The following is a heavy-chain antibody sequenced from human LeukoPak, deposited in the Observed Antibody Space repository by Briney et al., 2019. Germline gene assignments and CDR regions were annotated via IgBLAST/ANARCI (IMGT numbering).Heavy chain of an antibody. Sequence: ASVTVSFKASGYTFTIYGISWVRQAPGQGREWMGWISAYNGNTNYIQKLQGRVTMTTDTSTSTAYMELRSLRSDDTAVYYCARDEGSSSQPFDYWGQGTLVTVSS. V-gene: IGHV1-18*01. CDR3: ARDEGSSSQPFDY. D-gene: IGHD6-6*01. CDR2: ISAYNGNT. CDR1: GYTFTIYG. J-gene: IGHJ4*02.